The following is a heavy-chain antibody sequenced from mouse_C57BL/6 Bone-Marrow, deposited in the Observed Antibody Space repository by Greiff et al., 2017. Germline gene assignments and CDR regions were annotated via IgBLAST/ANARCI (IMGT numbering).Heavy chain of an antibody. J-gene: IGHJ4*01. V-gene: IGHV1-74*01. CDR2: IHPSDSDT. Sequence: QVQLQQPGAELVKPGASVKVSCKASGYTFTSYWMHWVKQRPGQGLEWIGRIHPSDSDTNYNQKFKGKATLTVDKSSSTAYMQLSSLTAEDSAVYYCAIVYYGSSYLMDYWGQGTSVTVSS. CDR1: GYTFTSYW. CDR3: AIVYYGSSYLMDY. D-gene: IGHD1-1*01.